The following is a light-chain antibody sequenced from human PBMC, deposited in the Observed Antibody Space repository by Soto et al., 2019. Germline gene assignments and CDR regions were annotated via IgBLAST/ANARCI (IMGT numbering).Light chain of an antibody. V-gene: IGLV2-14*01. CDR1: SGDVGSYDY. CDR3: SSYSSSTLMI. J-gene: IGLJ2*01. CDR2: EVS. Sequence: QSALTQPASVSGSPGQSITISCTGASGDVGSYDYVSWYQQHPGKAPKLMIFEVSNRPSGVSNRFSGSKSGNTASLTISGLQPEDEADYYCSSYSSSTLMIFGGGTKLTVL.